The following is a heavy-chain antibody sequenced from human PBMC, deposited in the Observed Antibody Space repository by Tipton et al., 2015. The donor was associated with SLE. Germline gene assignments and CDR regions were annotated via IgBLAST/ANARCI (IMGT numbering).Heavy chain of an antibody. CDR1: GYSISSGYY. CDR2: IYHSGST. CDR3: ARLGGGGVGAPFDY. V-gene: IGHV4-38-2*01. J-gene: IGHJ4*02. D-gene: IGHD1-26*01. Sequence: GLVKPSETLSLTCAVSGYSISSGYYWGWIRQPPGKGLEWIGNIYHSGSTYYNPSLKSRVTISVDTSKNQFSLKLKFVTAADAAVYYCARLGGGGVGAPFDYWGQGTLVTVSS.